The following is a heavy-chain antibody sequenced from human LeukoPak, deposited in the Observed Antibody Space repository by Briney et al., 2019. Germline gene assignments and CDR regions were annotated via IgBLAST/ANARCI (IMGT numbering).Heavy chain of an antibody. CDR2: INHSGST. V-gene: IGHV4-34*01. Sequence: SETLSLNCAVYSGSFTGYFWSWIRQPPGKGLEWIGEINHSGSTNYNPSLKSRVTISVDTSKNQFSLKLTSVTAADTAVYYCARYRSYCTSTTCYRDWFDPWGQGTLVTVSS. CDR3: ARYRSYCTSTTCYRDWFDP. J-gene: IGHJ5*02. CDR1: SGSFTGYF. D-gene: IGHD2-2*01.